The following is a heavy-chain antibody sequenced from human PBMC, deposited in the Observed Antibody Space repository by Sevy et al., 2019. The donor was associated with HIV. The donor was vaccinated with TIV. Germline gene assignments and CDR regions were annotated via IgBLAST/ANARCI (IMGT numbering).Heavy chain of an antibody. D-gene: IGHD6-19*01. V-gene: IGHV4-34*01. CDR3: ARVYNSAPHFDI. J-gene: IGHJ3*02. Sequence: SETLSLTCGVSGGSFSAYCWSWIRQPPGKGLEWIGEINRSGSTNYNPSLKSRVTISVDTSKKQFSLNLSSVTAADTAVYYCARVYNSAPHFDIWGQGTMVTVSS. CDR1: GGSFSAYC. CDR2: INRSGST.